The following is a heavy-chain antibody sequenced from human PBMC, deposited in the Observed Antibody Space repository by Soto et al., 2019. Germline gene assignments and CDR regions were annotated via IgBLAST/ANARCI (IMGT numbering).Heavy chain of an antibody. CDR3: ARDCSSSSCSVWHY. CDR1: GFSLSNDA. CDR2: ITGSADKT. D-gene: IGHD2-2*01. J-gene: IGHJ4*02. V-gene: IGHV3-23*01. Sequence: EVQLLESGGDLVQPGGSLRLSCAASGFSLSNDAMTWVRQAPGKGLEWVSGITGSADKTYYADSVKGRFIISRDNSKNTLYLQMNSLRAEDTALYYCARDCSSSSCSVWHYWGQGTLVTVSS.